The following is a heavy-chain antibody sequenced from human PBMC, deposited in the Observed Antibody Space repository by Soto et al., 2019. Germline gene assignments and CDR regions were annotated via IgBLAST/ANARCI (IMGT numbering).Heavy chain of an antibody. J-gene: IGHJ4*02. V-gene: IGHV4-59*01. CDR1: GGSISSNY. D-gene: IGHD6-13*01. CDR3: ARYRREAVAGYTLDN. CDR2: VYNSGST. Sequence: SETLSLTCSVSGGSISSNYWTWIRQPPGKGLEWIGYVYNSGSTNYNPSLKSRVTTSEDTSKSQFSLKVNSMTAADTAVYYCARYRREAVAGYTLDNWGQGILVTVSS.